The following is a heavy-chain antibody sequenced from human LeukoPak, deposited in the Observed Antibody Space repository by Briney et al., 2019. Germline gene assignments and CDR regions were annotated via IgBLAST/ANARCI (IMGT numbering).Heavy chain of an antibody. J-gene: IGHJ4*02. CDR1: EFTFRGYA. D-gene: IGHD5-18*01. CDR3: AKSRAGGYLRAFDF. CDR2: ISYDGNNK. V-gene: IGHV3-30-3*02. Sequence: GGSLRLSCVASEFTFRGYAVHWVRRAPGKGLEWVTLISYDGNNKYYADSVKGRFTISRDNSKNTLFLQMNSLTTDDTAVYYCAKSRAGGYLRAFDFWGQGTLVTVSS.